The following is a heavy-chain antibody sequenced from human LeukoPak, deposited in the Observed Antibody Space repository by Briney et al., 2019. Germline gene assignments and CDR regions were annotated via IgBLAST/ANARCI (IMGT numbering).Heavy chain of an antibody. CDR3: ASPYYGSGSTDY. J-gene: IGHJ4*02. CDR2: INHSGST. CDR1: GGSFSGYY. D-gene: IGHD3-10*01. V-gene: IGHV4-34*01. Sequence: SETLSLTCAVYGGSFSGYYWSWIRQPPGKGLEWIGEINHSGSTNYNPSLKSRVTISVDTSKNQFSLKLSSVTAADTAVYYCASPYYGSGSTDYWGQGTLVTVS.